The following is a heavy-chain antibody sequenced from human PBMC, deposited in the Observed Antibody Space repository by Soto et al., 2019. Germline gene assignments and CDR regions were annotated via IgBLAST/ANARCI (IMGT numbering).Heavy chain of an antibody. V-gene: IGHV1-18*04. D-gene: IGHD2-15*01. CDR1: GYTFTSYG. CDR3: ARWVDCSGGSCYPNWFNP. Sequence: ASVKVSCKASGYTFTSYGISWVRQAPGQGLEWMGWISAYNGNTNYAQKLQGRVTMTTDTSTSTAYMELRSLRSDDTAVYYCARWVDCSGGSCYPNWFNPWGQGTLVTVSS. CDR2: ISAYNGNT. J-gene: IGHJ5*02.